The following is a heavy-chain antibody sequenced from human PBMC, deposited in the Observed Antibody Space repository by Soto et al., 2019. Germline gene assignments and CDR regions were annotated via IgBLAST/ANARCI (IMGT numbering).Heavy chain of an antibody. CDR1: GFTFSSYA. V-gene: IGHV3-23*01. D-gene: IGHD3-3*01. CDR2: ISGSGGST. J-gene: IGHJ4*02. Sequence: GGSLRLSCAASGFTFSSYAMSWVRQAPGKGLEWVSAISGSGGSTYYADSVKGRFTISRDNSKNTLYLQMNSLRAEDTAVYYCAKGYYDFWSGYRTFDYWGQGTLVTVSS. CDR3: AKGYYDFWSGYRTFDY.